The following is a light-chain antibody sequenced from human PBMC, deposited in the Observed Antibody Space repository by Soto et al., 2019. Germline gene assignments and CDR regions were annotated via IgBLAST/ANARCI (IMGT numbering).Light chain of an antibody. CDR2: DTS. V-gene: IGKV1-33*01. Sequence: DVQMTHSPSSLSASVGDRVTITCQASHDIGTYLNWYQHKPGKAPKLLIFDTSHLATGVPARFSGSGSDTYFTFTITNLQAEDFAAYYCQQFDSVPLTFGGGTHVE. CDR1: HDIGTY. CDR3: QQFDSVPLT. J-gene: IGKJ4*01.